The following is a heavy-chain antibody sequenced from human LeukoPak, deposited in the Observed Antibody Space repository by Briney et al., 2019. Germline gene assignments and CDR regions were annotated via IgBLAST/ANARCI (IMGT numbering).Heavy chain of an antibody. V-gene: IGHV4-34*01. J-gene: IGHJ5*02. CDR3: ATTDHGDYGGNWFDP. CDR1: GGSFSGYY. D-gene: IGHD4-17*01. Sequence: SETLSLTCAVYGGSFSGYYWSWIRQPPGKGLECIGEINHSGRTNCNPSLKSRVTISVDTSKNQFSLKLSSVTAADTAVYYCATTDHGDYGGNWFDPWGQGTLVTVSS. CDR2: INHSGRT.